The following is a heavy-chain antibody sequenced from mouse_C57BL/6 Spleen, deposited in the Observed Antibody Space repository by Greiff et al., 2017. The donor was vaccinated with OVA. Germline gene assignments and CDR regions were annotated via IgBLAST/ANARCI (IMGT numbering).Heavy chain of an antibody. J-gene: IGHJ4*01. CDR3: ARSTSYSNYAMDY. Sequence: QVQLQQPGAELVKPGASVKLSCKASGYTFTSYWMQWVKQRPGQGLEWIGEIDPSDSYTNYNQKFKGKATLTVDTSSSTAYMQLSSLTSEDSAVYYCARSTSYSNYAMDYWGQGTSVTVSS. D-gene: IGHD2-5*01. CDR2: IDPSDSYT. CDR1: GYTFTSYW. V-gene: IGHV1-50*01.